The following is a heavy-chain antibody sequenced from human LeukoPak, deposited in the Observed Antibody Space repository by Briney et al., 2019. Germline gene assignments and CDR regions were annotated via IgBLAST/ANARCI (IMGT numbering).Heavy chain of an antibody. Sequence: GGSLRLSCAASGFTFSSYAMSWVRQAPGKGLEWVSAISGSGGSTYYADSVKGRFTISRDNSKNTVYLQMNSLRAEDTAVYYCAKDLGSPSSSSYFDYWGQGTLVTVSS. CDR3: AKDLGSPSSSSYFDY. V-gene: IGHV3-23*01. J-gene: IGHJ4*02. CDR1: GFTFSSYA. CDR2: ISGSGGST. D-gene: IGHD6-6*01.